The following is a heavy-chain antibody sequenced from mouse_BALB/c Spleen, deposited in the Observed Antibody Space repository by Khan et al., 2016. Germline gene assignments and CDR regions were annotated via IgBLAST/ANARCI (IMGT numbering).Heavy chain of an antibody. D-gene: IGHD1-2*01. J-gene: IGHJ2*01. CDR3: ARTARLKD. Sequence: EVQLQESGPGLVKPSQSLSLTCTVTGYSITSGYGQYWLRQSPGNQLEWMGYISCSGSTNYNPSLKSRISITRDTSKNQFFLQLNSLTTEDTATHYCARTARLKDWGQGTTLTVAS. V-gene: IGHV3-1*02. CDR2: ISCSGST. CDR1: GYSITSGYG.